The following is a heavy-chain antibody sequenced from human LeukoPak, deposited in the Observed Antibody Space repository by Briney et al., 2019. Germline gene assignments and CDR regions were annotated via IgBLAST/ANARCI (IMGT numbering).Heavy chain of an antibody. Sequence: ASVKVSCKASGYTFTSYYMHWVRQAPGQGLEWMGIINPSGGSTSYAQKFQGRVTITTDESTSTAYMELSSLRSEDTAVNYCARAQPSYDFWSGYQHDYWGQGTLVTVSS. V-gene: IGHV1-46*01. CDR2: INPSGGST. J-gene: IGHJ4*02. CDR3: ARAQPSYDFWSGYQHDY. CDR1: GYTFTSYY. D-gene: IGHD3-3*01.